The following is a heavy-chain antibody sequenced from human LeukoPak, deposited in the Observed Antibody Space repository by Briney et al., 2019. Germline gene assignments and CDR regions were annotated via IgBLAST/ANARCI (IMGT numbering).Heavy chain of an antibody. J-gene: IGHJ4*02. V-gene: IGHV1-8*03. D-gene: IGHD6-13*01. CDR3: AISSSWYLFDY. CDR2: MNPNSGNT. CDR1: GYTFTSYD. Sequence: GASVKVSCKASGYTFTSYDINWVRQATGQGLEWMGWMNPNSGNTGYAQKFQGRVTITRNTSISTAYMELSSLRSEDTAVYYCAISSSWYLFDYWGLGTLVTVSS.